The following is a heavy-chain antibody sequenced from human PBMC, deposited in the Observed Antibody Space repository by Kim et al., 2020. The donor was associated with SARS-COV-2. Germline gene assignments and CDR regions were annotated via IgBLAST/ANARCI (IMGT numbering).Heavy chain of an antibody. CDR3: VRDIWGSAF. CDR1: GFTFNVYC. CDR2: INTNRTAR. Sequence: GGSLRLSCEASGFTFNVYCMHWVRQVSGKGLVWVAGINTNRTARRYPDSVKGRFTISRDNAKNTLYLQMNCLRAEDTALYYCVRDIWGSAFWCHDTMVT. V-gene: IGHV3-74*01. J-gene: IGHJ1*01. D-gene: IGHD7-27*01.